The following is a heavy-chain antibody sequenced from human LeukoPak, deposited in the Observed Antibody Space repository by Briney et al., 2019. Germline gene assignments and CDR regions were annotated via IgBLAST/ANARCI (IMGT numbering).Heavy chain of an antibody. CDR2: IYYSGST. D-gene: IGHD3-22*01. V-gene: IGHV4-31*03. CDR3: ARDNPNYYDSSGFVGENSMDV. Sequence: SQTLSLTCTVSGGSISSGGYYWSWIRQHPGKGLEWIGYIYYSGSTYYNPSPKSRVTISVDTSKNQFSLKLSSVTAADTAVYYCARDNPNYYDSSGFVGENSMDVWGQGTTVTVSS. CDR1: GGSISSGGYY. J-gene: IGHJ6*02.